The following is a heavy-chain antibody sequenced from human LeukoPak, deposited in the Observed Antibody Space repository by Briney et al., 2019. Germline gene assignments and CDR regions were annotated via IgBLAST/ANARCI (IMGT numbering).Heavy chain of an antibody. D-gene: IGHD5/OR15-5a*01. CDR3: ARDSVWFDY. V-gene: IGHV4-4*07. CDR1: GVSISSYY. CDR2: VYTSGSA. Sequence: SETLSITCSVSGVSISSYYWCWIRQPPGKGLEWIGRVYTSGSASYNPSLKSRVTMSVDTSKKQFSLKLSSVTAADTAVYYCARDSVWFDYWGQGTLVTVSS. J-gene: IGHJ4*02.